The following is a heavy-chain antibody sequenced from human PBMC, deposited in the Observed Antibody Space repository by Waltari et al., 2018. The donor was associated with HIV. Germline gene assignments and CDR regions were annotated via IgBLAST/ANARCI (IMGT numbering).Heavy chain of an antibody. Sequence: QVQLQASGPGLVTPSETLSLTCTVSGGPISSSYWSWIRQSAGKGLEWIGRIYTSGSTNYNPSLKSRVTMSVDTSKNQFSLKLSSVTAADTAVYYCARVGPYFSSWLGADYWGQGTLVTVSS. CDR3: ARVGPYFSSWLGADY. J-gene: IGHJ4*02. D-gene: IGHD6-13*01. CDR1: GGPISSSY. CDR2: IYTSGST. V-gene: IGHV4-4*07.